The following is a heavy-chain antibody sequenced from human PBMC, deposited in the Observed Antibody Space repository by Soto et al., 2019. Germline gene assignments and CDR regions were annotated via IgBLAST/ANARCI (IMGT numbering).Heavy chain of an antibody. V-gene: IGHV3-48*02. CDR2: ISTTSSSI. CDR1: GFPFSRYS. D-gene: IGHD6-19*01. CDR3: PMKAVAFDE. Sequence: LRLSCAASGFPFSRYSMNLVRQAPGTGLEWISYISTTSSSIYYADSVKGRFTISRDNAKNSLFLQMNSLRDEDTAGYYCPMKAVAFDEWGQGGLVSV. J-gene: IGHJ4*02.